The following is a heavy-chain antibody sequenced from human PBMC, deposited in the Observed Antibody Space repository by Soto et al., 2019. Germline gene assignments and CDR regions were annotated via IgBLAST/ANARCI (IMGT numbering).Heavy chain of an antibody. CDR2: ISWNSGSI. CDR3: AKGNDYGLFFDY. Sequence: PGGSLRLSCAASGFTFDDYAMHWVRQAPGKGLEWVSGISWNSGSIGYADSVKGRFTISRDNAKNSLYLQMNSLRAEDTALYYCAKGNDYGLFFDYWGQGTLVTVSS. J-gene: IGHJ4*02. CDR1: GFTFDDYA. V-gene: IGHV3-9*01. D-gene: IGHD4-17*01.